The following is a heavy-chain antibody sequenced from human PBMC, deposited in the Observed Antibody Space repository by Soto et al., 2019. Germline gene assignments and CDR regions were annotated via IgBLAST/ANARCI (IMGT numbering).Heavy chain of an antibody. CDR1: GYTFTSYA. J-gene: IGHJ4*02. D-gene: IGHD3-3*01. CDR3: ARAPSLRFLEWSLLAY. V-gene: IGHV1-3*01. Sequence: ASVKVSCKASGYTFTSYAMHWVRQAPGQRLEWMGWINAGNGNTKYSQKFQGRVTITRDTSASTAYMELSSLRSEDTAVYYCARAPSLRFLEWSLLAYWGQGTLVTVSS. CDR2: INAGNGNT.